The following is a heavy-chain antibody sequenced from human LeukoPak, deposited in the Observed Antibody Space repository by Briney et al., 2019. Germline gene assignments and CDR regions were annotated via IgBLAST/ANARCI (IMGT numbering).Heavy chain of an antibody. J-gene: IGHJ6*02. CDR1: GYNFTNYW. CDR3: ARHHNYDFKGMDV. CDR2: IDPSDSYT. V-gene: IGHV5-10-1*01. D-gene: IGHD3-3*01. Sequence: GESLKISCKGSGYNFTNYWIGWVRQMPGKGLEWMGRIDPSDSYTNYSPSFQGHVTISADKSISTAYLQWSSLKASDTAMYYCARHHNYDFKGMDVWGQGTTVTVSS.